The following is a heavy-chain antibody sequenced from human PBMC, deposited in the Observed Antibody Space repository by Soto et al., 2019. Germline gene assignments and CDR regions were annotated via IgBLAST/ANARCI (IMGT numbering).Heavy chain of an antibody. V-gene: IGHV1-2*02. CDR2: ITPNSGAT. CDR3: ARLYSSSSDFWDDAFDI. CDR1: GYTFTGYY. Sequence: VASVKVSCKASGYTFTGYYMHWVRQAPGQGLEWMGWITPNSGATNYAQKFQGRVTMTRDTSISTAYMELSRLRSDDTAVYYCARLYSSSSDFWDDAFDIWGQGTMVTLSS. D-gene: IGHD6-6*01. J-gene: IGHJ3*02.